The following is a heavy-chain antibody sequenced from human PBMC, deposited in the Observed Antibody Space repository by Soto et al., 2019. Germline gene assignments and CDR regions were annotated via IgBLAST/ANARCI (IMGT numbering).Heavy chain of an antibody. D-gene: IGHD6-19*01. J-gene: IGHJ4*02. CDR2: IFSNDEK. CDR1: GFSLSNARMG. V-gene: IGHV2-26*01. CDR3: ARIRKIAVAGITPLDY. Sequence: QVTLKESGPVLVKPTETLTLTCTVSGFSLSNARMGVSWISQPPGKALEWLAHIFSNDEKSYSTSLKSRLTISKDTSKSQVVLTMTNMDPVYTATYYCARIRKIAVAGITPLDYWGQGTLVTVSS.